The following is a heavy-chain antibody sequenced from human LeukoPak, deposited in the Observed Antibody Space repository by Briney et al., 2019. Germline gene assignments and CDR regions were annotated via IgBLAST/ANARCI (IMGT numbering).Heavy chain of an antibody. CDR2: VSYEENSD. CDR1: EFMFSRYA. D-gene: IGHD3-22*01. CDR3: ARDLEDSSGYYLNWFDP. Sequence: GGSLRLSCAASEFMFSRYALHWVRQAPGKGLEWVAVVSYEENSDYYADSVQGRFTISRDNSQNTLYLQMNSLRAEDTAVYYCARDLEDSSGYYLNWFDPWGQGTLVTVSS. J-gene: IGHJ5*02. V-gene: IGHV3-30-3*01.